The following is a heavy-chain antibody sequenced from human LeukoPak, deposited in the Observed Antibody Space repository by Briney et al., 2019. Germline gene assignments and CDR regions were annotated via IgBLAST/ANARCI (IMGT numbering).Heavy chain of an antibody. Sequence: GRSLRLSCAASGFTFSSYSMNWVRQAPGKGLEWVSSISSSSSYIYYADSVKGRFTISRDNAKNSLYLQMNSLRAEDTAVYYCARDYSSGYYLGGYYYYMDVWGKGTTVTISS. D-gene: IGHD3-22*01. J-gene: IGHJ6*03. CDR1: GFTFSSYS. CDR2: ISSSSSYI. CDR3: ARDYSSGYYLGGYYYYMDV. V-gene: IGHV3-21*01.